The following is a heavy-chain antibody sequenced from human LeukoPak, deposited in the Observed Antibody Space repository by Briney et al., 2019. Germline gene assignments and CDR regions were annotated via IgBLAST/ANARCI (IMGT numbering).Heavy chain of an antibody. CDR2: IYPGDSDT. V-gene: IGHV5-51*01. J-gene: IGHJ5*02. CDR1: GYSFTSYW. CDR3: ARLITMVRGKADWFDP. Sequence: PGESLQISCKGSGYSFTSYWIGWVRQMPGKGLEWMGIIYPGDSDTRYSPSFQGQVTISADKSISTAYLQWSSLKASDTAMYYCARLITMVRGKADWFDPWGQGTLVTVSS. D-gene: IGHD3-10*01.